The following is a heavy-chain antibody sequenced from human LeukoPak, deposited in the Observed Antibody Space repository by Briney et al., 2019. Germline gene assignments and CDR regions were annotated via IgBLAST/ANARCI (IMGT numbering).Heavy chain of an antibody. Sequence: GGSLRLSCAASGFTFVSHAMSWVRQAPGKGLEWVSGIRASDGSTYYADSMKGRFTSSRDNSKNTLYLQMNSLRADDTAVYYCARDRDGTGNYPLDYWGQGTLVIVSS. J-gene: IGHJ4*02. CDR3: ARDRDGTGNYPLDY. D-gene: IGHD3-10*01. V-gene: IGHV3-23*01. CDR1: GFTFVSHA. CDR2: IRASDGST.